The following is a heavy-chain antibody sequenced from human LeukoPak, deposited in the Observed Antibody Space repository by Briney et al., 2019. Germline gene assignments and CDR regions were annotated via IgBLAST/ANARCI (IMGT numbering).Heavy chain of an antibody. CDR2: ISGSGGST. CDR1: GFTFSSYA. Sequence: GGSLRLSCAASGFTFSSYAMSWVRQAPGKGLEWVSAISGSGGSTYCADSVKGRFTISRDNSKNTLYLQMNSLRAEDTAVYYCAKDSTAEYFQHWGQGTLVTVSS. CDR3: AKDSTAEYFQH. J-gene: IGHJ1*01. D-gene: IGHD4-17*01. V-gene: IGHV3-23*01.